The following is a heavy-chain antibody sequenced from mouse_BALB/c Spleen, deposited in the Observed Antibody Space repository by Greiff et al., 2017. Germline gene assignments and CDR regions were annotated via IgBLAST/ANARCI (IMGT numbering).Heavy chain of an antibody. CDR1: GYTFTDYN. D-gene: IGHD1-1*01. J-gene: IGHJ1*01. Sequence: VQLQQSGPELVKPGASVKISCKASGYTFTDYNMHWVKQSHGKSLEWIGYIYPYNGGTGYNQKFKSKATLTVDNSSSTAYMELRSLTSEDTAVYYCAREHYYGSSYGYFDVWGAGTTVTVSS. CDR3: AREHYYGSSYGYFDV. CDR2: IYPYNGGT. V-gene: IGHV1S29*02.